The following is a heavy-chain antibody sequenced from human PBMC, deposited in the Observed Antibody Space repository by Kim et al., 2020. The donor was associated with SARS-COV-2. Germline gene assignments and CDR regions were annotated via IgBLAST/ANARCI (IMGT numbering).Heavy chain of an antibody. J-gene: IGHJ5*02. CDR2: IYYSGST. Sequence: SETLSLTCTVSGGSITSGGDYWSWIRQHPGKGLEWIGYIYYSGSTYYNPSLKSRVTISVDTSKNQFSLKLSSVTAADTAVYYCARDRGHNSSWYTTYWFDPWGQGTLVTVSS. V-gene: IGHV4-31*03. CDR3: ARDRGHNSSWYTTYWFDP. CDR1: GGSITSGGDY. D-gene: IGHD6-13*01.